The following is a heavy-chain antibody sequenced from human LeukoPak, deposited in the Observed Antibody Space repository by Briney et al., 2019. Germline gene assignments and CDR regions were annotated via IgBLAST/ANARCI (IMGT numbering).Heavy chain of an antibody. J-gene: IGHJ4*02. Sequence: ASVKVSCKASGGTFSSYAIGWVRQAPGQGLEWMGGIIPIFGTANYAQKIQGRVTITADKSTSTAYMELSSLRSEDTAVYYCARAADYYGSGSYPYYFDYWGQGTLVTVSS. D-gene: IGHD3-10*01. CDR3: ARAADYYGSGSYPYYFDY. CDR2: IIPIFGTA. CDR1: GGTFSSYA. V-gene: IGHV1-69*06.